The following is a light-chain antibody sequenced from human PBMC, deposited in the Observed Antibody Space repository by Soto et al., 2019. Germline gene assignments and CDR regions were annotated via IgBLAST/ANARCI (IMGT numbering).Light chain of an antibody. CDR3: TSWTTSTTMI. CDR2: DVN. V-gene: IGLV2-14*03. Sequence: QSVLTQPASVSGSPGQSITISCTGTSSDICSYNFVSWYQQHPGKAPKLMLYDVNIRPSGVSNGFSGSKSGNSAALTIAGLQAEDEADYYCTSWTTSTTMIFGGGTKLTVL. J-gene: IGLJ2*01. CDR1: SSDICSYNF.